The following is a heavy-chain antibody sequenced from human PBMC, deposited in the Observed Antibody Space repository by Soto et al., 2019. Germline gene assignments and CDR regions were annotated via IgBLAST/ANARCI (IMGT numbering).Heavy chain of an antibody. CDR3: GCFPRSFFSSTSCRGGYYYGMDV. J-gene: IGHJ6*02. Sequence: SETLSLTCAVYGGSFSGYYWSWIRQPPGKGLEWIGEINHSGSTNYNPSIKSRVTISVDTSKNQFSLKLSSVTAADTAVYYCGCFPRSFFSSTSCRGGYYYGMDVWGQGTTVTVSS. CDR1: GGSFSGYY. V-gene: IGHV4-34*01. D-gene: IGHD2-2*01. CDR2: INHSGST.